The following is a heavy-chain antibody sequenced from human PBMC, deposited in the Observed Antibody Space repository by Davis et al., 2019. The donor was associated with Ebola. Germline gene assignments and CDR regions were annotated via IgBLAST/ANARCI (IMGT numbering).Heavy chain of an antibody. V-gene: IGHV3-30-3*01. CDR2: ISYDGSNK. D-gene: IGHD6-25*01. CDR3: ARDAAARGYFDY. CDR1: GFTFSSYA. J-gene: IGHJ4*02. Sequence: GESLKISCAASGFTFSSYAMHWVRQAPGKGLEWVAVISYDGSNKYYADSVKGRFTISRDNSKNTLYLQMNSLRAEDTAVYYCARDAAARGYFDYWGQGTLVTVSS.